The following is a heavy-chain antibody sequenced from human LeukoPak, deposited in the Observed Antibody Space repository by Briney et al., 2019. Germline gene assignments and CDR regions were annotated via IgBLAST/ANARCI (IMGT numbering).Heavy chain of an antibody. CDR2: IIDSGGST. CDR1: GFTLRNYA. Sequence: GGSLRLSCAASGFTLRNYAMSWVRQAPGKGLEWVSAIIDSGGSTYYADSVRGRFTISRDNSKNTLYLQMNSLRAEDTAVYYCAKSDSGSSASDWGQGTLVTVSS. CDR3: AKSDSGSSASD. J-gene: IGHJ4*02. D-gene: IGHD6-6*01. V-gene: IGHV3-23*01.